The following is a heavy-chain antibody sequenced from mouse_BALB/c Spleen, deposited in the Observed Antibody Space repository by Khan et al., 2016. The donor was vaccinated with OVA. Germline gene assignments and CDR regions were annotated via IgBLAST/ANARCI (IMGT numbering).Heavy chain of an antibody. CDR2: IYYSGSI. CDR3: ARDGDCIDY. V-gene: IGHV3-1*02. D-gene: IGHD2-13*01. J-gene: IGHJ4*01. CDR1: GYSITSGYS. Sequence: EVQLQESGPDLVKPSQSLSLTCTVTGYSITSGYSGHLIRQFPGNKLEWRGYIYYSGSINYNPSLKSRTSFTRDTSSNQFFLQLNTVTTEDAATYYCARDGDCIDYWGQGTSVTVSS.